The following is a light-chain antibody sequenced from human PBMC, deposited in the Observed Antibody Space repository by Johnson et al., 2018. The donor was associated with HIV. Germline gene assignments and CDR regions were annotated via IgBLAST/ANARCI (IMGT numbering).Light chain of an antibody. V-gene: IGLV1-51*01. CDR3: GTWDSSLSARV. J-gene: IGLJ1*01. Sequence: QSVLTQPPSVSAAPGQKVTISCFGSDSNIGNNYVSWYQQVPGTAPKLLIYDNNKRPSGIPDRFSGSKSGTSATLGITGLQTGDEADYYCGTWDSSLSARVFGTVTKVTVL. CDR1: DSNIGNNY. CDR2: DNN.